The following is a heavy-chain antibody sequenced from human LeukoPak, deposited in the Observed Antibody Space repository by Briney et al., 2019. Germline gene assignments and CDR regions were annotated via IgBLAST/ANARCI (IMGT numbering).Heavy chain of an antibody. CDR3: ARRAVAYSYDSSGYSPVYYFDY. D-gene: IGHD3-22*01. V-gene: IGHV4-34*01. CDR1: GGYFSDYY. Sequence: SETLSLTCAVNGGYFSDYYWSWLRQPPGRGRAWVGEINHCGSTHYKPSLTRRVTIHVDTSKHKFSLKLSLVTAADSAVYYCARRAVAYSYDSSGYSPVYYFDYWGQGTLVTVSS. J-gene: IGHJ4*02. CDR2: INHCGST.